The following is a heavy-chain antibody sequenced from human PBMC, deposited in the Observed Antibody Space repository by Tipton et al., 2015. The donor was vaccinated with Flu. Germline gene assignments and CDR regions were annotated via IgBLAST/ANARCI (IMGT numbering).Heavy chain of an antibody. J-gene: IGHJ6*02. V-gene: IGHV3-30*18. Sequence: SLRLSCAASGFTFSNYGMHWVRQAPGKGLEWVVLISHDGNKKYYADSVKGRFIISRDNSQNTLYLQMNSLRAEDTAVYYCAKGSVCSTTNCYPISYYYGLDVWGQGTTVTVSS. CDR2: ISHDGNKK. CDR3: AKGSVCSTTNCYPISYYYGLDV. CDR1: GFTFSNYG. D-gene: IGHD2-2*01.